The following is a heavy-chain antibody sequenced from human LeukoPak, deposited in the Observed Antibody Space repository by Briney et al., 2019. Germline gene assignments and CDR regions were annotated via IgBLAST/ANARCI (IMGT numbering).Heavy chain of an antibody. J-gene: IGHJ6*02. CDR3: ALWSYYYYGLDV. V-gene: IGHV3-72*01. CDR1: GFTFSDRD. Sequence: GGSLRLSCAASGFTFSDRDMDWVRQAPGRGLEWVGRSRNKAKSHTTEYAASVKGRFTISRDNSNNSVWLQMNSLKTEDTAVYYCALWSYYYYGLDVWGQGTTVTVSS. CDR2: SRNKAKSHTT. D-gene: IGHD3-10*01.